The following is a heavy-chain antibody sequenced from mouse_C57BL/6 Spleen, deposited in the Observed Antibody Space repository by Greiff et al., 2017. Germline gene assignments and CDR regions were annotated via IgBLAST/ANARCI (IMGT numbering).Heavy chain of an antibody. CDR2: ISGGGGTT. CDR3: ARRDYDGHDY. J-gene: IGHJ2*01. D-gene: IGHD2-4*01. CDR1: GFTFSSYT. V-gene: IGHV5-9*01. Sequence: EVMLVESGGGLVKPGGSLKLSCAASGFTFSSYTMSWVRQTPEKRLEWVATISGGGGTTSSPDSVKGRFTISRDNAKNTLYLQMSSLGSEDTALYYCARRDYDGHDYWGQGTTLTVSS.